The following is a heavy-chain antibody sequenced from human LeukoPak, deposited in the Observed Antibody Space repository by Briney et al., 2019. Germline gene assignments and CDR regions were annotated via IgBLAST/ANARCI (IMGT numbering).Heavy chain of an antibody. D-gene: IGHD4/OR15-4a*01. CDR3: ARDGATGVFET. Sequence: SETLSLTCAVYGGSFSGYYWSWIRQPPGKGLEWIGEINHSGSTNYNPSLKSRVTISVDTSKNQFSLKLSSVTAADTAVYYCARDGATGVFETWGQGTLVAVSS. J-gene: IGHJ5*02. CDR2: INHSGST. CDR1: GGSFSGYY. V-gene: IGHV4-34*01.